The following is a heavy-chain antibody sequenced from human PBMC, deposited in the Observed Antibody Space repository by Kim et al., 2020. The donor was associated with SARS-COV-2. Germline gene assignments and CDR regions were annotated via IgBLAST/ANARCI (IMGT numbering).Heavy chain of an antibody. CDR3: AIIYGSGSYSPFSAFDI. CDR1: GFTFDDYA. CDR2: ISWNSGSI. V-gene: IGHV3-9*01. Sequence: GGSLRLSCAASGFTFDDYAMHWVRQAPGKGLEWVSGISWNSGSIGYADSVKGRFTISRDNAKNSLYLQMNSLRAEDTALYYCAIIYGSGSYSPFSAFDIWGQGTMVTVSS. D-gene: IGHD3-10*01. J-gene: IGHJ3*02.